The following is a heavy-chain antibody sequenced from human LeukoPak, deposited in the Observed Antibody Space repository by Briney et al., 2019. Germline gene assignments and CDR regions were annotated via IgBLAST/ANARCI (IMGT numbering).Heavy chain of an antibody. CDR1: GFTFSSYS. CDR3: ARGFRFGSSGTYYFDY. D-gene: IGHD6-13*01. CDR2: ISSSSSYI. J-gene: IGHJ4*02. V-gene: IGHV3-21*01. Sequence: GKSLRLSCAASGFTFSSYSMNWVRQAPGKGLEWVSSISSSSSYIYYADSVKGRFTISRGNAKNSLYLQMNSLRAEDTAVYYCARGFRFGSSGTYYFDYWGQGTLVTVSS.